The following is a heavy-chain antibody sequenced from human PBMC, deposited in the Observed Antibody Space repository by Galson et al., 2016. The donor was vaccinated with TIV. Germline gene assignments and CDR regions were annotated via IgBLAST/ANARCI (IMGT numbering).Heavy chain of an antibody. J-gene: IGHJ4*02. V-gene: IGHV4-39*07. CDR1: GGSISSRRYY. CDR2: FYYSGST. CDR3: ARRSRYSFAYYFDS. Sequence: SETLSLTCTVSGGSISSRRYYWGWIRQPPGKGLEWIGSFYYSGSTNYNPSLKSRVTISVDTSKNQFSLKLSSVTAADTAVYYCARRSRYSFAYYFDSWGQGTLVTVSS. D-gene: IGHD5-18*01.